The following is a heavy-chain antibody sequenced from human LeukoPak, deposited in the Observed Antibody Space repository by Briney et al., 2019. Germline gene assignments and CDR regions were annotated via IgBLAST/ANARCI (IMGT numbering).Heavy chain of an antibody. D-gene: IGHD3-10*01. Sequence: GGSLRLSCAASGFTFSSYAMSWVRQAPGKGLEWVGRIKSKTDGGTTDYAAPMKGRFTISRDDSKNTLYLQMNSLKTEDTAVYYCTVYVLLWFGELLPNGDYWGQGTLVTVSS. V-gene: IGHV3-15*01. CDR2: IKSKTDGGTT. J-gene: IGHJ4*02. CDR1: GFTFSSYA. CDR3: TVYVLLWFGELLPNGDY.